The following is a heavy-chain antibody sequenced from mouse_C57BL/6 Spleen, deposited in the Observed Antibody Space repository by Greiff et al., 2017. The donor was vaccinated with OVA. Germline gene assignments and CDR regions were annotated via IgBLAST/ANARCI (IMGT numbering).Heavy chain of an antibody. J-gene: IGHJ2*01. CDR1: GYAFSSYW. V-gene: IGHV1-80*01. CDR2: IYPGDGDT. D-gene: IGHD2-5*01. CDR3: ARGQNSNFDY. Sequence: VQLVESGAELVKPGASVKISCKASGYAFSSYWMNWVKQRPGKGLEWIGQIYPGDGDTNYNGKFKGKATLTADKSSSTAYMQLSSLTSEDSAVYFCARGQNSNFDYWGQGTTLTVSS.